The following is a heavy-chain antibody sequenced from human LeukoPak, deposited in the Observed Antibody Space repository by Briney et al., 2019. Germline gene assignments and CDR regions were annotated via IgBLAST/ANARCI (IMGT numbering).Heavy chain of an antibody. CDR3: ARLSTGGAGPDFYAFDI. CDR2: IYHSGST. J-gene: IGHJ3*02. D-gene: IGHD1-14*01. CDR1: GGSISSGGYS. V-gene: IGHV4-30-2*01. Sequence: SQTLSLTCAVSGGSISSGGYSWSWIRQPPGKGLEWIGYIYHSGSTYYNPSLKSRVTISVDRSKNQFSLKLSSVTAADTAVYYCARLSTGGAGPDFYAFDIWGQGTMVTVSS.